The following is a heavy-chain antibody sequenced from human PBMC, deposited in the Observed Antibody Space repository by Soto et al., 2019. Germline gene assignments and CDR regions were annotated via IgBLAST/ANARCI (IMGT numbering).Heavy chain of an antibody. CDR1: GFTFSSYG. V-gene: IGHV3-7*01. D-gene: IGHD1-26*01. CDR2: IKDDGSDK. CDR3: ARDPLSPYSGSYSHFDY. J-gene: IGHJ4*02. Sequence: HPGGSMRLSCAASGFTFSSYGMHWVRQAPGEGLEWVANIKDDGSDKYYMDSVKGRFTVSRDNDKNSLYLQMNSLRAEDTAVYYCARDPLSPYSGSYSHFDYWGQGTLVTVSS.